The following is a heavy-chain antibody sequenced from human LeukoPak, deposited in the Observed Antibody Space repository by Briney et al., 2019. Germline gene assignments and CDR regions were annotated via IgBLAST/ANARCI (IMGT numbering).Heavy chain of an antibody. Sequence: PGGSLRLSCAASGFTFSSYAMGWVRQAPGKGLEWVSSISGSRNKTYYADSVKGRFTISRDNSKNTLYLQMNSLRAEDTAVYYCAKVYCSSTTCSLLHFDYRGQGTLVTVSS. CDR1: GFTFSSYA. V-gene: IGHV3-23*01. J-gene: IGHJ4*02. D-gene: IGHD2-2*01. CDR2: ISGSRNKT. CDR3: AKVYCSSTTCSLLHFDY.